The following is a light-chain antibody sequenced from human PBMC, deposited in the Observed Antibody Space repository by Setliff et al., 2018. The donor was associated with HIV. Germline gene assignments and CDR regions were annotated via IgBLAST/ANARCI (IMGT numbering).Light chain of an antibody. V-gene: IGLV2-23*01. CDR2: EGS. CDR3: CSYAGTTTRG. Sequence: QSALTQPASLSGSPGQSITISCTGTSSNVRGYNLVSWYQQHPGKAPKLMIYEGSKRPSGVSNRFSGSKSGNAASLTISGLQAEDEADYYCCSYAGTTTRGFGGGTK. J-gene: IGLJ3*02. CDR1: SSNVRGYNL.